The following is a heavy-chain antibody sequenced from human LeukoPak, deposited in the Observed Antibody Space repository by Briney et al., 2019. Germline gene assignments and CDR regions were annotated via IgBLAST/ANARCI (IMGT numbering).Heavy chain of an antibody. Sequence: GGSLRLSCAASGFTFGSYWMTWVRQAPGKGLEWVGNIKHNGDELNYVGSVEGRFTISIDNAKNSRYLHMTTLRAEATAVYYCARELRTFASWGQGTLVTVSS. CDR2: IKHNGDEL. CDR3: ARELRTFAS. J-gene: IGHJ4*02. D-gene: IGHD3-16*01. V-gene: IGHV3-7*01. CDR1: GFTFGSYW.